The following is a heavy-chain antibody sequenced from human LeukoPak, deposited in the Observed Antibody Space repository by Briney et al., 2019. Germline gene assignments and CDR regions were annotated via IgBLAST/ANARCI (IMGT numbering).Heavy chain of an antibody. V-gene: IGHV3-15*01. Sequence: KPGGSLRLSCAASGFTFSNAWMSWVRQAPGKGPEWVGRIKSKTDGGTTDYAAPVKGRFTISRDDSKNTLYLQMNSLKTEDTAVYYCTTSIGYCSGGSCYSSDYWGQGTLVTVSS. D-gene: IGHD2-15*01. CDR2: IKSKTDGGTT. CDR3: TTSIGYCSGGSCYSSDY. J-gene: IGHJ4*02. CDR1: GFTFSNAW.